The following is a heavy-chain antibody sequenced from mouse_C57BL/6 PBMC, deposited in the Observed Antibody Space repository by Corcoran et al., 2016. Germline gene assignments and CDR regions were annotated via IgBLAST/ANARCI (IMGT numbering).Heavy chain of an antibody. CDR3: ARHHKTTVVATDAMDY. V-gene: IGHV9-3*01. CDR1: GYTFTTYG. J-gene: IGHJ4*01. CDR2: INTYSGVP. D-gene: IGHD1-1*01. Sequence: QIQLVQSGPELKKPGETVKISCKASGYTFTTYGMTWVKQAPGKGLKWMGWINTYSGVPTYADDFKGRFAFSLETSASTAYLQFNNLKNEDTATYFCARHHKTTVVATDAMDYGGQGTSATVSS.